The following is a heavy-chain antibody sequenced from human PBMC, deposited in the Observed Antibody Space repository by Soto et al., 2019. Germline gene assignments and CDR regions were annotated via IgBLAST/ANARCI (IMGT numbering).Heavy chain of an antibody. CDR2: ISYDGSNK. Sequence: GGSLRLSCAASGFTFSSYGMHWVRQAPGKGLEWVAVISYDGSNKYYADSVKGRFTISRDNSKNTLYLQMNSLRAEDTAVYYCAKERSFSDFWSGYYSDGTDDFDYWGQGTLVTVSS. J-gene: IGHJ4*02. D-gene: IGHD3-3*01. CDR3: AKERSFSDFWSGYYSDGTDDFDY. CDR1: GFTFSSYG. V-gene: IGHV3-30*18.